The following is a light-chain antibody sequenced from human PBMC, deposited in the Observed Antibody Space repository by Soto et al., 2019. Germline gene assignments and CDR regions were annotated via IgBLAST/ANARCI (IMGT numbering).Light chain of an antibody. J-gene: IGKJ2*01. CDR2: GAS. CDR1: QSVSSY. Sequence: EIEMTQSPATLSVSPGERATLSCRASQSVSSYLAWYQHKPGQAPRLLIYGASTRATGVPARFSGSGSGTEFTFTITSLQSEDFAVYFCQHYNNWPPHTFGQGTKLEIK. CDR3: QHYNNWPPHT. V-gene: IGKV3-15*01.